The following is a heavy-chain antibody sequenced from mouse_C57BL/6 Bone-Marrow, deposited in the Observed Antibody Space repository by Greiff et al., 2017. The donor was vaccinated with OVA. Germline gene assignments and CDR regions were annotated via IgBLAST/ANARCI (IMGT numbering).Heavy chain of an antibody. CDR1: GYTFTDYN. J-gene: IGHJ4*01. V-gene: IGHV1-18*01. Sequence: EVQLQQSGPELVKPGASVKIPCKASGYTFTDYNMDWVKQSHGKSLEWIGDINPNNGGTIYNQKFKGKATLTVDKSSSTAYMELRSLTSEDTAVYYCARITTVVAPMDYWGPGTSVTVSS. CDR2: INPNNGGT. D-gene: IGHD1-1*01. CDR3: ARITTVVAPMDY.